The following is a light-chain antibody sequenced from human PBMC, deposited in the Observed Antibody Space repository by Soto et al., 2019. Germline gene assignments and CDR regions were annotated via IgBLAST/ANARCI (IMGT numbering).Light chain of an antibody. CDR3: QTWGTDIVV. CDR1: SGHSSYA. V-gene: IGLV4-69*01. Sequence: QLVLTQSPSASASLGASVKLTCTLSSGHSSYAIAWHQQQPEKGPRYLMKLNSDGSHSKGDGIPDRFSSSSSGAERYLTISSLQSEDEADYYCQTWGTDIVVFGGGTKVTVL. J-gene: IGLJ2*01. CDR2: LNSDGSH.